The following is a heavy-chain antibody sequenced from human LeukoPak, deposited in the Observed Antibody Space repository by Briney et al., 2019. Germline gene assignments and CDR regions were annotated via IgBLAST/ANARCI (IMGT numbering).Heavy chain of an antibody. CDR3: ARDSSSSWYWGDY. V-gene: IGHV3-30-3*01. J-gene: IGHJ4*02. Sequence: GGSLRLSCAASGFTFSSYAMHWVRQAPGKGLEWVAVISYDGSNKYYADSVKGRFTISRDNSKNTLYLQMNSLRAEDTAVYYCARDSSSSWYWGDYWGQGTLVTVSS. D-gene: IGHD6-13*01. CDR2: ISYDGSNK. CDR1: GFTFSSYA.